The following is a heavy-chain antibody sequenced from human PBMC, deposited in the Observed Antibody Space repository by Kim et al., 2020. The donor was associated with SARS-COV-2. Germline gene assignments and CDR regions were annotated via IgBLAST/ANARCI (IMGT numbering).Heavy chain of an antibody. D-gene: IGHD1-26*01. CDR1: GFTFSSYS. CDR2: ISSSSSYI. J-gene: IGHJ4*02. V-gene: IGHV3-21*01. CDR3: ASEIGWELRAS. Sequence: GGSLRLSCAASGFTFSSYSMNWVRQAPGKGLEWVSSISSSSSYIYYADSVKGRFTISRDNAKNSLYLQMNSLRAEDTAVYYCASEIGWELRASWGQGTLVTVSS.